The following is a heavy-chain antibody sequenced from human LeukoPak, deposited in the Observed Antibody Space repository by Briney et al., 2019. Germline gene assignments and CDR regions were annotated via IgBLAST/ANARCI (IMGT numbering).Heavy chain of an antibody. CDR1: GFTFDDYA. CDR2: ISWNSGNI. Sequence: GRSLRLSCSASGFTFDDYAMHWVRQAPGKGLEWVSGISWNSGNITYGDSVKGRFTISRDNAKNSLYLQMNSLRTEDTALYYCAKGGAAADNYWYFDLWGRGTLVTVS. D-gene: IGHD6-13*01. V-gene: IGHV3-9*01. CDR3: AKGGAAADNYWYFDL. J-gene: IGHJ2*01.